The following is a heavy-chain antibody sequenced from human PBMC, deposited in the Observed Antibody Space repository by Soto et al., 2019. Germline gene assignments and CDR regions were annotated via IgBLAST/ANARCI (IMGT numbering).Heavy chain of an antibody. CDR3: ARGRIEYSSSWYVDY. Sequence: SETLSLTCTVSGGSISSGGYYWSWIRQHPGKGLEWIGYIYYSGSTYYNPSLKSRVTISVDTSKNQFSLKLSSVTAADTAVYYCARGRIEYSSSWYVDYWGQGTLVTVSS. J-gene: IGHJ4*02. D-gene: IGHD6-13*01. CDR2: IYYSGST. CDR1: GGSISSGGYY. V-gene: IGHV4-31*03.